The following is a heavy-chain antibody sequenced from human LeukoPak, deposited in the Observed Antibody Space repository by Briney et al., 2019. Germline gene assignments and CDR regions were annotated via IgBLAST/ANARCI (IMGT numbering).Heavy chain of an antibody. CDR2: IKPNSGGT. CDR3: VRSSSGWGGDY. J-gene: IGHJ4*02. Sequence: ASVKVSCKASGYTFTGYYMHWVRQAPGQGLEWMGWIKPNSGGTNYAQKLQGRVTMTRDTSISTAYMELSRLRSDDTAVYYCVRSSSGWGGDYWGQGTLVTVSS. D-gene: IGHD6-19*01. CDR1: GYTFTGYY. V-gene: IGHV1-2*02.